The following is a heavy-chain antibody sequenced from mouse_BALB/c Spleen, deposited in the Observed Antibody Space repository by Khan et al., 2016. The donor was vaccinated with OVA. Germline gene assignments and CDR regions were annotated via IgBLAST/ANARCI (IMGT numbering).Heavy chain of an antibody. J-gene: IGHJ3*01. CDR1: GFTFSAYG. V-gene: IGHV5-6*01. Sequence: EVQLVESGGDLVKPGGSLRLSCAASGFTFSAYGMSWVRQTPDKRLEWVATINSDGYYTYYPDTVKGRFTISRNNDEHPLYLQMNSLKSEDTDRYYCANHLTGSLAYWGQGTRVTGSA. CDR3: ANHLTGSLAY. CDR2: INSDGYYT.